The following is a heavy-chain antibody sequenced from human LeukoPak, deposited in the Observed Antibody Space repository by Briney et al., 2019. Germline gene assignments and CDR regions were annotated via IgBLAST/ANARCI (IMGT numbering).Heavy chain of an antibody. V-gene: IGHV1-8*02. CDR1: GYTFTSYY. Sequence: ASVKVSCKASGYTFTSYYMHWVRQATGQRPEWMGWMSPNSGDTGYAQKFQDRVTMTRNTSISTAYMELSSLRSDDTAVYYCARGPPNWGYDYWGPGTLVTVSS. J-gene: IGHJ4*02. CDR2: MSPNSGDT. CDR3: ARGPPNWGYDY. D-gene: IGHD7-27*01.